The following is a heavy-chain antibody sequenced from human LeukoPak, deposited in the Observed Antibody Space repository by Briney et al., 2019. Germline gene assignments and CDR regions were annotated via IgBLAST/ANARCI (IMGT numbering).Heavy chain of an antibody. Sequence: GGSLRLSCAASGFAFNTYWMSWVRQAPGKGLEWVANIGQDGTEKHHVDSVRGRFTISRDNSKNTLYLQMNSLRAEDTAVYYCAKVSATRSNDYWGQGTLVTVSS. CDR1: GFAFNTYW. J-gene: IGHJ4*02. D-gene: IGHD5-12*01. V-gene: IGHV3-7*03. CDR3: AKVSATRSNDY. CDR2: IGQDGTEK.